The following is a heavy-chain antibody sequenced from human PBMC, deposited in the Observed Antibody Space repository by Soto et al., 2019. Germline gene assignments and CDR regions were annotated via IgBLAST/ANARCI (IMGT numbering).Heavy chain of an antibody. CDR3: ARGSAGHYNSGTLLD. J-gene: IGHJ4*02. CDR2: TSYDGSNE. Sequence: QEQLVESGGGVVQPGRSLTLSCAGSGFSFGSYEMHWVRQAPGKGLEWVTFTSYDGSNEYYVDSVKGRFTISRDNSKNTLYLQMNSLREEDTAVYYCARGSAGHYNSGTLLDWGQGTLVTVSS. CDR1: GFSFGSYE. V-gene: IGHV3-30-3*01. D-gene: IGHD3-10*01.